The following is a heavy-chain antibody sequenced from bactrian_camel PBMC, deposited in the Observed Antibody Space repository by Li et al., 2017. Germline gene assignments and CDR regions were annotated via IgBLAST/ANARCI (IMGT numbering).Heavy chain of an antibody. V-gene: IGHV3S63*01. CDR2: IRRDGGET. Sequence: VQLVESGGGSVQAGGSLKLSCVSSGYTYDTNAMAWFRQVPGHEREGVAAIRRDGGETWYAASVKGRFTISRDSAKNTVYLLMNNLQPEDTATYYCAEGRGSRGEHCYSLNYWGQGTQVTVS. D-gene: IGHD6*01. J-gene: IGHJ4*01. CDR1: GYTYDTNA. CDR3: AEGRGSRGEHCYSLNY.